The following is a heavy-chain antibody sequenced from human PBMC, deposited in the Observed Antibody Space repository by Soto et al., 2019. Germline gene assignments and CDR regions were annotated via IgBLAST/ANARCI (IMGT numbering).Heavy chain of an antibody. V-gene: IGHV3-33*01. D-gene: IGHD5-12*01. J-gene: IGHJ4*02. CDR3: ARANHPYSGYEPFDY. CDR1: GFTFSSYG. Sequence: GGSLRLSCAASGFTFSSYGMHWVRQAPGKGLEWVAVIWYDGSNKYYADSVKGRFTISRDNSKNTLYLQMNSLRAEDTAVYYCARANHPYSGYEPFDYWGQGTLVTVSS. CDR2: IWYDGSNK.